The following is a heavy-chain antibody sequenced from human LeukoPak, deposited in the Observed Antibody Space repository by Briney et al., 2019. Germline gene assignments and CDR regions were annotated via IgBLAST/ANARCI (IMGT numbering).Heavy chain of an antibody. J-gene: IGHJ4*02. V-gene: IGHV4-59*01. D-gene: IGHD3-10*01. CDR1: GGSISSYY. CDR3: ARYYGSGTLRNFDY. Sequence: PSETLSLTCTVSGGSISSYYWSWIRQAPGKGLEWIGYIYYSGSTNYNPSLKSRVTISVDTSKNQFSLKLSPVTAADTAVYYCARYYGSGTLRNFDYWGQGTLVTVSS. CDR2: IYYSGST.